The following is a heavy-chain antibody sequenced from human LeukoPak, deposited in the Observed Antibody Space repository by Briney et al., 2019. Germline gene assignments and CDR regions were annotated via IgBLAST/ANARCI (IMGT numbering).Heavy chain of an antibody. Sequence: GGSLRLSCAASGFTFSSYSMNWVRQAPGKGLEWVSSISSSSSYIYYADSVKGRFTISRDNAKNSLYLQMNSLRAEDTAVYYCASDYYDSSGLRLKEAFDIWGQGTIVTVSS. CDR1: GFTFSSYS. J-gene: IGHJ3*02. CDR2: ISSSSSYI. CDR3: ASDYYDSSGLRLKEAFDI. D-gene: IGHD3-22*01. V-gene: IGHV3-21*01.